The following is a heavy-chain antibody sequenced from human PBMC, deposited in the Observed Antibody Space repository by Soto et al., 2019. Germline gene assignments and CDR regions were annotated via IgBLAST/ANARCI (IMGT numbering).Heavy chain of an antibody. V-gene: IGHV3-74*01. CDR1: GFTFSSYW. J-gene: IGHJ4*02. D-gene: IGHD3-16*01. CDR3: ARVPYASYAWGY. Sequence: EVQLVESGGGLVQPGGSLRLSCAASGFTFSSYWMHWVRQAPGKGLVWVSRINSDGSTITYADSLKGRFTISRDNAKNTFNLQMNSLGDEDTAVYYCARVPYASYAWGYWGQGTQVTVSS. CDR2: INSDGSTI.